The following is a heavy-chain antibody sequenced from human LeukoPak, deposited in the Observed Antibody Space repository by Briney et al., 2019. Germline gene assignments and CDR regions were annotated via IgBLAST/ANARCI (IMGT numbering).Heavy chain of an antibody. Sequence: PGGSLRLSCAASGFTFSSYSMNWVRQAPGKGLEWVSYIGSSSSTIYYGDSVKGRFTISRDNAKNSLYLQMNSLRVEDTAVYYCARDLSYYDFWSGPSGDWGQGTLVTVSS. CDR2: IGSSSSTI. V-gene: IGHV3-48*01. D-gene: IGHD3-3*01. J-gene: IGHJ4*02. CDR3: ARDLSYYDFWSGPSGD. CDR1: GFTFSSYS.